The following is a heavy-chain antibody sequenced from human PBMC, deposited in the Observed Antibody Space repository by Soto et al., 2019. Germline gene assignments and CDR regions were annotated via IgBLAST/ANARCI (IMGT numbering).Heavy chain of an antibody. D-gene: IGHD6-25*01. CDR1: AFTLSDYW. J-gene: IGHJ4*01. CDR3: ARAPEKRPIDY. V-gene: IGHV3-74*01. CDR2: LSVDGGDT. Sequence: GRSLRLSCAPSAFTLSDYWMHWLRQVPEKGLLWVPRLSVDGGDTTYADSVKGRFTISRDNAKNTLYLQMDTLRAEDTAIYCCARAPEKRPIDYWGDGRLVSVSS.